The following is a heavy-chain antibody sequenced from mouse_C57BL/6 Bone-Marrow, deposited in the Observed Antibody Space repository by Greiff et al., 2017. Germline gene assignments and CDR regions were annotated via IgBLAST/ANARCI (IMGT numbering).Heavy chain of an antibody. Sequence: VQLQQPGAELVKPGASVKLSCKASGYTFTSYWMHWVKQRPGRGLEWIGRIDPNSGGTKYNEKFKSKATLTVDKPSSTAYMQLSSLTSEDSAVYYWARAGSTMVTTEAMDYWGQGTSVTVSS. CDR2: IDPNSGGT. D-gene: IGHD2-2*01. CDR3: ARAGSTMVTTEAMDY. J-gene: IGHJ4*01. CDR1: GYTFTSYW. V-gene: IGHV1-72*01.